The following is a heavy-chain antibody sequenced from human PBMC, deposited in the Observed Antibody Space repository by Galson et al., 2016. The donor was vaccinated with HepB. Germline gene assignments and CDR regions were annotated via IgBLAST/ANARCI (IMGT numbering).Heavy chain of an antibody. J-gene: IGHJ6*02. V-gene: IGHV3-66*01. Sequence: SLRLSCAASGFTVSSNYMSWVRQAPGKGLEWVSVIHSGGSTYYADSVKGRFTISRDNSKNTPYLQMNSLRVEDTAIYYCARDDDLWARRSAVDVWGQGTNVTVAS. CDR2: IHSGGST. CDR3: ARDDDLWARRSAVDV. CDR1: GFTVSSNY. D-gene: IGHD2-21*01.